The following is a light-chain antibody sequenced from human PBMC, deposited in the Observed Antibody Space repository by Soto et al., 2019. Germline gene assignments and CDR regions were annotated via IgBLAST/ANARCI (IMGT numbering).Light chain of an antibody. V-gene: IGKV3-15*01. CDR3: QQYSNWPLT. Sequence: EIVLTQSPGTLSLSPGERATLSCRASQSVSSNLAWYQQKPGQAPRLLIYGASTRATDIPARFSGSGSGTEFTLTISSLQFEDFAVYYCQQYSNWPLTFGGGTKVDIK. CDR2: GAS. CDR1: QSVSSN. J-gene: IGKJ4*01.